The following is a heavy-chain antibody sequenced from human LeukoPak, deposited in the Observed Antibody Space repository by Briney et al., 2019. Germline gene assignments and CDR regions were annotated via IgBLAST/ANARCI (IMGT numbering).Heavy chain of an antibody. V-gene: IGHV4-39*01. CDR2: IYYSGST. Sequence: PSETLSLTCTVSGGPISSSSYYWGLIRQPPGQGLEWIGSIYYSGSTYYNPSLKSRVTISVDTSKNQFSPKLSSVTAADTAVYYCARPQGFGELLLPYYYYYMDVWGKGTTVTVSS. CDR1: GGPISSSSYY. CDR3: ARPQGFGELLLPYYYYYMDV. J-gene: IGHJ6*03. D-gene: IGHD3-10*01.